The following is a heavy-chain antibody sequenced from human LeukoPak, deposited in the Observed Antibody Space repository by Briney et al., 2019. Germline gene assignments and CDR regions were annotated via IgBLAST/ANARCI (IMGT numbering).Heavy chain of an antibody. J-gene: IGHJ4*02. CDR3: ARGWSGSWRPNFEY. CDR2: INPSGGTT. Sequence: ASMRVSCKASGYTFTSYYMHWVRQAPGQGLEWMGIINPSGGTTSYAQNFQGRVTMTRDTSTSTVYMELSSLISEDTAVYYCARGWSGSWRPNFEYWGQGTLVTVSS. V-gene: IGHV1-46*01. D-gene: IGHD2-15*01. CDR1: GYTFTSYY.